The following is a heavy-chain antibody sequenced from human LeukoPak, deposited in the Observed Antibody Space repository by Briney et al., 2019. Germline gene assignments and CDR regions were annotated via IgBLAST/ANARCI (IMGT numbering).Heavy chain of an antibody. CDR3: AKRASGSGTSLYYFDY. CDR1: GFTFSSYA. D-gene: IGHD3-10*01. V-gene: IGHV3-23*01. CDR2: ISATGGST. Sequence: PGGSLRLSCAASGFTFSSYAMSWVRQAPGKGLEWVSGISATGGSTYYADSVGGRFTISRDNSKNTLYLQMNSLRAEDTAVYYCAKRASGSGTSLYYFDYWGQGTLVTVSS. J-gene: IGHJ4*02.